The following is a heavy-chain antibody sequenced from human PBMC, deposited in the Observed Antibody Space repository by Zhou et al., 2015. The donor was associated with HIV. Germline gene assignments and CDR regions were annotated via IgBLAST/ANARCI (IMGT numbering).Heavy chain of an antibody. V-gene: IGHV1-69*02. CDR3: ARVAGVREVGGHYYYYGMDV. CDR2: IIPILGIA. D-gene: IGHD3-10*01. J-gene: IGHJ6*02. CDR1: GGTFSSYT. Sequence: QVQLVQSGAEVKKPGSSVKVSCKASGGTFSSYTISWVRQAPGQGLEWMGRIIPILGIANYAQKFQGRVTITADKSTSTAYMELSSLRSEDTAVYYCARVAGVREVGGHYYYYGMDVWGQGTTVTVSS.